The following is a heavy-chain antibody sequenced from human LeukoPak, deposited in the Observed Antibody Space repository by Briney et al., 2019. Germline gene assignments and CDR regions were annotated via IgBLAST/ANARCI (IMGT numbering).Heavy chain of an antibody. CDR1: GFTFSSYW. CDR3: ARGYCSGGSCYKFLYYFDY. V-gene: IGHV3-30*03. Sequence: QPGGSLRLSCAASGFTFSSYWMHWVRQAPGKGLEWVAVISYDGSNKYYADSVKGRFTISRDNSKNTLYLQMNSLRAEDTAVYYCARGYCSGGSCYKFLYYFDYWGQGTLVTVSS. J-gene: IGHJ4*02. D-gene: IGHD2-15*01. CDR2: ISYDGSNK.